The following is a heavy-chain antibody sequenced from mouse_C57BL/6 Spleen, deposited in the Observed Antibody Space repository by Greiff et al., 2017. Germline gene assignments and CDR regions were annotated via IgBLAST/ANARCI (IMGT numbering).Heavy chain of an antibody. CDR3: ARDLGATVVGY. J-gene: IGHJ2*01. D-gene: IGHD1-1*01. CDR2: ISYDGSN. Sequence: EVHLVESGPGLVKPSQSLSLTCSVTGYSITSGYYWNWIRQFPGNKLEWMGYISYDGSNNYNPSLKNRISITRDTSKNQFFLKLNSVTTEDTATYYCARDLGATVVGYWGQGTTLTVSS. V-gene: IGHV3-6*01. CDR1: GYSITSGYY.